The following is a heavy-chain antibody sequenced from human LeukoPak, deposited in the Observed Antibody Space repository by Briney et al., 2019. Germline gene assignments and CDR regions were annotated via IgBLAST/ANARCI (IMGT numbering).Heavy chain of an antibody. CDR1: GYTFTSYD. Sequence: ASVKVSCKASGYTFTSYDINWVRQATGQGLEWMGWMNPNSGSTGYAQKFQGRVTMTRNTSISTAYMELSSLRSEDTAVYYCARAVTDSSGYYYWFDPWGQGTLVTVSS. D-gene: IGHD3-22*01. V-gene: IGHV1-8*01. CDR3: ARAVTDSSGYYYWFDP. CDR2: MNPNSGST. J-gene: IGHJ5*02.